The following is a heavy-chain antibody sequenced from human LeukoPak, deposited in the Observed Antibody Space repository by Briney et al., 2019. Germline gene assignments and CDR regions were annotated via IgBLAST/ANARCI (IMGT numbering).Heavy chain of an antibody. CDR2: VYYSGNI. CDR1: GGSISGYY. Sequence: SETLSLTCTVSGGSISGYYWNWIRQPPGKGLEWIGYVYYSGNINYNPSLKSRVTISVDSAKNQFSLKLRSVTAADTAIYFCARENYYGSGSYYPTFDSWGQGTQVTVSS. J-gene: IGHJ4*02. CDR3: ARENYYGSGSYYPTFDS. V-gene: IGHV4-59*01. D-gene: IGHD3-10*01.